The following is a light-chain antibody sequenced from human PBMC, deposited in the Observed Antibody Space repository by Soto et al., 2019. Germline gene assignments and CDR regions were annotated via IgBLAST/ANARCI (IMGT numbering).Light chain of an antibody. J-gene: IGLJ2*01. CDR3: YSTDSSGNHRV. Sequence: SSELTQPPSVSVSPGQTARITCSGAALPKKYAYWYQQKSRQAPVLVIYEDSKRPSGIPERFSGSSSGTMATLTISGAQVEDEADYYCYSTDSSGNHRVFGGGTKLTVL. V-gene: IGLV3-10*01. CDR1: ALPKKY. CDR2: EDS.